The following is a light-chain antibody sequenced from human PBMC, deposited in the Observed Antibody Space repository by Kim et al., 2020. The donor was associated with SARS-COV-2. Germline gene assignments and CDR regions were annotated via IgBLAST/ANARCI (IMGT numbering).Light chain of an antibody. CDR2: GNR. Sequence: SGAPGQRVTTAGIGAGDDVHWYQQLPGTAPKLLIYGNRNRPSGVPDRFSGSKSGTSASLAITGLQAEDEADYYCQSYDSSLSAWVFGGGTQLTVL. CDR3: QSYDSSLSAWV. CDR1: GAGDD. J-gene: IGLJ3*02. V-gene: IGLV1-40*01.